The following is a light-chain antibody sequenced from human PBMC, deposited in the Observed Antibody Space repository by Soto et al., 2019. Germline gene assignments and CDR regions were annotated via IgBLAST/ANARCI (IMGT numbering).Light chain of an antibody. Sequence: QSALTLPASVSGSPGQSITISCTGTSSDVGGYNYVSWYQQHPGKAPKLMIYEVSNRPSGVSNRFSGSKSGNTASLTISGLQAEDEADYYCSQYTSSSTLSVFGTGTKVTV. CDR2: EVS. J-gene: IGLJ1*01. V-gene: IGLV2-14*01. CDR3: SQYTSSSTLSV. CDR1: SSDVGGYNY.